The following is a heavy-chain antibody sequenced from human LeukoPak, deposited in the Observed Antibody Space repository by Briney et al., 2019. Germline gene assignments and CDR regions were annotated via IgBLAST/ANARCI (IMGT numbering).Heavy chain of an antibody. CDR1: GFTFSSYS. J-gene: IGHJ4*02. D-gene: IGHD5-12*01. CDR3: ARGDDSCYDFNYYFDY. CDR2: ISSSSSYI. V-gene: IGHV3-21*01. Sequence: PGGSLRLSCAASGFTFSSYSMNWVRQAPGKGLEWVSSISSSSSYIYYADSVKGRFTISRDNAKNSLYLQMNSLRAEDTAVYYCARGDDSCYDFNYYFDYWGQGTLVTVSS.